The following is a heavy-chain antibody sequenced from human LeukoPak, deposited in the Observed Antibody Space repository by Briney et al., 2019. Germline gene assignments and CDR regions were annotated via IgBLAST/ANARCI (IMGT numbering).Heavy chain of an antibody. CDR1: GGPINTYP. CDR2: LSTRGTT. J-gene: IGHJ4*02. V-gene: IGHV4-4*07. Sequence: SETLSLTCAVSGGPINTYPWSWVRQPAGKGLGWIGRLSTRGTTNYNPSLKGRLTMSVDTSENQFYLSLSPVTAADTAVYYCAREAMTGLYFFDSWGQGTLVTVSS. CDR3: AREAMTGLYFFDS. D-gene: IGHD3-9*01.